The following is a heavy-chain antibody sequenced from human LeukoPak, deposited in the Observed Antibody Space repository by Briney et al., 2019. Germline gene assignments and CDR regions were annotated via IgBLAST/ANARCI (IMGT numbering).Heavy chain of an antibody. CDR1: GGSFSGYY. Sequence: SETLSLTCAVYGGSFSGYYWSWIRQPPGKGLEWIGEINHSGGTSYNPSLKSRVTISVDTSKNQFSLKLNSVTAADTAVYYCARGGILVPGIAVASYFDYWGQGTLVTVSS. J-gene: IGHJ4*02. D-gene: IGHD6-19*01. V-gene: IGHV4-34*01. CDR3: ARGGILVPGIAVASYFDY. CDR2: INHSGGT.